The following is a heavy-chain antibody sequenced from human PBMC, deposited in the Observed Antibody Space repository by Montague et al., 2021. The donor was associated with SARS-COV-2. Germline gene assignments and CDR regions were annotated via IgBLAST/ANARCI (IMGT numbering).Heavy chain of an antibody. CDR3: ARHTSERITTGQAFDI. D-gene: IGHD3-10*01. CDR2: IYYSGST. J-gene: IGHJ3*02. V-gene: IGHV4-59*08. CDR1: GGSISSYY. Sequence: SETLSLTCTVSGGSISSYYWSWIRQPPGKGLEWIGYIYYSGSTNYNPSLKSRVTISVDTSKNQFSLKLRSVTAADTAVYYCARHTSERITTGQAFDIWGQGAMVTVSS.